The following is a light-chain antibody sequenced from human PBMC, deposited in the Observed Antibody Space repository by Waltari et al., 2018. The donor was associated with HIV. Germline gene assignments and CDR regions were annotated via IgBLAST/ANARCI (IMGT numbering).Light chain of an antibody. Sequence: SYELTQPPSMSVSPGQTARITCFGAALPNRYAYWYQQRPGQAPVLVIYKDRERPSGIPERFSGSNSGTTVTLIISGVQPEDEADYYCQSADRSGSHVVFGGGTKVTV. CDR3: QSADRSGSHVV. J-gene: IGLJ2*01. CDR2: KDR. CDR1: ALPNRY. V-gene: IGLV3-25*03.